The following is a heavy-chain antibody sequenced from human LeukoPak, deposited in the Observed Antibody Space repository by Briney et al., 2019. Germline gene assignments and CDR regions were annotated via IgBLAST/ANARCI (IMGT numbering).Heavy chain of an antibody. D-gene: IGHD6-6*01. CDR3: ARDRLAARPDFDS. CDR1: GDSISSTRGA. V-gene: IGHV6-1*01. Sequence: SQTLSLTCVISGDSISSTRGAWHWIRQSPSRGLEWLGRTYYRSKWFYDYAVSVRSRITINPDTSKNQFSLQLNSVTPDDTAVYYCARDRLAARPDFDSWGQGALVTVSS. CDR2: TYYRSKWFY. J-gene: IGHJ4*02.